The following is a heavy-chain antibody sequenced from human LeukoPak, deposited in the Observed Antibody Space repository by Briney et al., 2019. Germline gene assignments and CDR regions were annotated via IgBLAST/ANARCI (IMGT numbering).Heavy chain of an antibody. CDR2: IYYSGST. CDR3: ARPIHVLRYFDWLLPTPEVDAFDI. CDR1: GGSISSSSYY. V-gene: IGHV4-39*01. D-gene: IGHD3-9*01. Sequence: SETLSLTCTVSGGSISSSSYYWGWIRQPPGKRPEWIGSIYYSGSTYYNPSLKSRVTISVDTSKNQFSLKLSSVTAADTAVYYCARPIHVLRYFDWLLPTPEVDAFDIWGQGTMVTVSS. J-gene: IGHJ3*02.